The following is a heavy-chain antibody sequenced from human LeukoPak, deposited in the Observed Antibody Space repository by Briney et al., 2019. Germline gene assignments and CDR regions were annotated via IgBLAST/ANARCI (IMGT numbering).Heavy chain of an antibody. CDR3: ARVDYGGEVDY. CDR2: IYTSGST. V-gene: IGHV4-4*07. CDR1: GGSISSYY. D-gene: IGHD4-23*01. Sequence: PETLSLTCILSGGSISSYYRSWLRPPARRGLEWIGRIYTSGSTNYNPSLKRRVTMSVDTSKNQSSLKLSSVTAADTAVYYCARVDYGGEVDYWGQGTLVTVSS. J-gene: IGHJ4*02.